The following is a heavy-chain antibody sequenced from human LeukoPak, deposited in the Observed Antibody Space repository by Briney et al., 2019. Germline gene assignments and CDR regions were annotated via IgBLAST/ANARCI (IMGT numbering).Heavy chain of an antibody. V-gene: IGHV3-7*01. CDR2: IKQDGSEK. CDR1: GFTFSSYW. CDR3: ARDRNTDFWSGYYTNYFDY. D-gene: IGHD3-3*01. J-gene: IGHJ4*02. Sequence: GGSLRLSCAASGFTFSSYWMSWVRQAPGKGLEWVANIKQDGSEKYYVDTVKGRFTISRDNAKNSLYLQMNSLRAEDTAVYYCARDRNTDFWSGYYTNYFDYWGQGTLVTVSS.